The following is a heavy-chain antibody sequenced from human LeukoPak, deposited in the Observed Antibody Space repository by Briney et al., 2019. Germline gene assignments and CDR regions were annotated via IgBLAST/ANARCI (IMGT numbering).Heavy chain of an antibody. D-gene: IGHD2-2*01. Sequence: ASVKVSRKASGYTFTSYGISWVRQAPGQGLEWMGWISAYNGNTNYAQKLQGRVTMTTDTSTSTAYMELRSLRSDDTAVYYCARFRYCSSTSCRPPYPYYYYYGMDVWGQGTTVTVSS. V-gene: IGHV1-18*01. CDR2: ISAYNGNT. CDR3: ARFRYCSSTSCRPPYPYYYYYGMDV. J-gene: IGHJ6*02. CDR1: GYTFTSYG.